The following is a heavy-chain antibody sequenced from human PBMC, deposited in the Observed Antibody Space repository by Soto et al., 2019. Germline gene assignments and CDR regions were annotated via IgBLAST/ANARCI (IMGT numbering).Heavy chain of an antibody. V-gene: IGHV2-5*02. Sequence: QITLKESGPTLVKPTQTLTLTFTFSGCSLSTSGVGVGWIRQPPGKALVWLALIYWDDDKRHNPSLKSRLTIAKDATKSQVVLTTTNMDIVDTAAYYCAHVDTAMEIRFDYWGQGTLVTVFS. CDR1: GCSLSTSGVG. D-gene: IGHD5-18*01. CDR3: AHVDTAMEIRFDY. J-gene: IGHJ4*02. CDR2: IYWDDDK.